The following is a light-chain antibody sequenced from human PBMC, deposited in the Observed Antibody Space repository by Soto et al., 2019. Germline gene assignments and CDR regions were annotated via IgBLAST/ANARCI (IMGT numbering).Light chain of an antibody. CDR3: QQSDTWPLT. CDR1: QNINSN. Sequence: EVVMTQSPVGLSVSPGEGATLSCRASQNINSNLAWDQQKPGQAPRLLIHGASTRATGIPARFSGSGSGTEFSLTISSLQSEDFAVYYCQQSDTWPLTFGGGTKVEIK. CDR2: GAS. V-gene: IGKV3-15*01. J-gene: IGKJ4*01.